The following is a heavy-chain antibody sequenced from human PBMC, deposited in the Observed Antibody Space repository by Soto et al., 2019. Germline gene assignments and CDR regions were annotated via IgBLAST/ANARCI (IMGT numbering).Heavy chain of an antibody. CDR3: ARTDKQWLISFDY. CDR1: GGTFSSYA. Sequence: SVKVSCKASGGTFSSYAISWVRQAPGQGLEWMGGIIPIFGTANYAQKFQGRVTITADESTSTAYMELSSLRSEDTAVYYCARTDKQWLISFDYWGQVTLATVSP. J-gene: IGHJ4*02. CDR2: IIPIFGTA. D-gene: IGHD6-19*01. V-gene: IGHV1-69*13.